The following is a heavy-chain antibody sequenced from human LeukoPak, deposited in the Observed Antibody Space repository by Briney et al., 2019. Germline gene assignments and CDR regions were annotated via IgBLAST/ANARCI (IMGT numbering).Heavy chain of an antibody. CDR2: ISSSSSYI. V-gene: IGHV3-21*01. Sequence: PGGSLRLSCAASGFTFSSYSMNWVRQAPGKGLEWVSSISSSSSYIYYADSVKGRFTISRDNAKNSLYLQMNSLRAEDTAVYYCARTAYCGGDCYSLGFDYWGQGTLVTVSS. D-gene: IGHD2-21*01. CDR1: GFTFSSYS. J-gene: IGHJ4*02. CDR3: ARTAYCGGDCYSLGFDY.